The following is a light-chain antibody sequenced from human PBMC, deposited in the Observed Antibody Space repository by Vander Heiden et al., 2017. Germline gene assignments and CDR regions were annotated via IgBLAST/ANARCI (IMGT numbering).Light chain of an antibody. Sequence: QSALTQPASVSGSPGQSITLSCTGTSTHAGGYNYVSCYQQHPGNPRKLMIYDVSSRPSGVSHRFSGSKSGNTASLTTSALQDEDEADYYGTSNTSSSSYVFGTGTKVTVL. V-gene: IGLV2-14*01. CDR3: TSNTSSSSYV. CDR1: STHAGGYNY. CDR2: DVS. J-gene: IGLJ1*01.